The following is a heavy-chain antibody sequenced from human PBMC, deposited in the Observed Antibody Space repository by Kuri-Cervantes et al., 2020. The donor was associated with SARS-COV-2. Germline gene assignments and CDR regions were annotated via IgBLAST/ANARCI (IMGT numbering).Heavy chain of an antibody. V-gene: IGHV6-1*01. CDR1: GDSFSRNSAA. Sequence: QSHSLTRAISGDSFSRNSAAWGWVRQSPSRGLEWQRSTFYRSKWHTEYAVSVKGPITISPDTSKNQFSLSLNSVTTVDTAVYYCAGCSSGRDYWGQGTLVTVSS. J-gene: IGHJ4*02. D-gene: IGHD6-19*01. CDR3: AGCSSGRDY. CDR2: TFYRSKWHT.